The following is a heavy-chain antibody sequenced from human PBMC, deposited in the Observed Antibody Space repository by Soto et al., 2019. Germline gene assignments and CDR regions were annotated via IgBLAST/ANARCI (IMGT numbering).Heavy chain of an antibody. V-gene: IGHV4-31*03. J-gene: IGHJ4*02. CDR3: ARAGGDSSGYYYLEY. CDR2: IYYSGST. Sequence: QLQLQESGPGLVKPSQTLSLTCTVSCGSISSGGYYWSWIRQHPGKGLEWIGYIYYSGSTYYNPYLKSRVTISVDTSKNQFSLKLSSVTAADTAVYYCARAGGDSSGYYYLEYGGQGTLVTVSS. D-gene: IGHD3-22*01. CDR1: CGSISSGGYY.